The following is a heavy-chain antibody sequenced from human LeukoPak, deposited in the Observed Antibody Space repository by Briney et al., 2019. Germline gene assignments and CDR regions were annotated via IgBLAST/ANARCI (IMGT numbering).Heavy chain of an antibody. V-gene: IGHV3-66*01. Sequence: PGGSLRLSCAASGFTVSSNYMSWVRQAPGTGLEWVSVIYSGGSTYYADSVKGRFTISRDNSKNTLYLQMNSLRAEDTAVYYCARVYGDDFWSGPHFDYWGQGTLVTVSS. CDR3: ARVYGDDFWSGPHFDY. D-gene: IGHD3-3*01. CDR2: IYSGGST. J-gene: IGHJ4*02. CDR1: GFTVSSNY.